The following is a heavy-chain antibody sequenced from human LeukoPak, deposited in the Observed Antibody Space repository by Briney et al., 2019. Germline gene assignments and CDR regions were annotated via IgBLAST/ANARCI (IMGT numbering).Heavy chain of an antibody. CDR2: IYPRSGDT. V-gene: IGHV1-2*02. J-gene: IGHJ4*02. CDR1: GYSFTAFY. D-gene: IGHD3-10*01. Sequence: GASVTVSFTASGYSFTAFYIHWVRQAPGQGLEWMGWIYPRSGDTRYAQKFQGRVTMARDTSIGTVYMDLSSLGSEDTAVYYCARDGEYGTGSYYRGSFDYWGQGMLVTVSS. CDR3: ARDGEYGTGSYYRGSFDY.